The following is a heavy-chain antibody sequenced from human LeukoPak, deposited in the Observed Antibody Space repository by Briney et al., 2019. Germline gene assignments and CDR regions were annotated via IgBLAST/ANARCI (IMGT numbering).Heavy chain of an antibody. CDR3: ASMSGYYSEFDF. CDR2: INPSGGST. D-gene: IGHD3-3*01. CDR1: GYTFTRYY. J-gene: IGHJ4*02. Sequence: ASVKVSCKASGYTFTRYYMHWVRQAPGQGLEWMGIINPSGGSTNYAQKFQGRVTMTRDTSTNTVYMELSSLRSEDTAVYYCASMSGYYSEFDFWGQGTLVTVSS. V-gene: IGHV1-46*01.